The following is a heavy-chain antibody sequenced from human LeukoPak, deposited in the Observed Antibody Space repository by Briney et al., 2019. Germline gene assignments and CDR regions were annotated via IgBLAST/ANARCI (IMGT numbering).Heavy chain of an antibody. D-gene: IGHD2-15*01. J-gene: IGHJ4*02. Sequence: ASVKVSCKASGGTFSSYAISWVRQAPGQGLEWMGWISAYNGNTNYAQKLQGRVTMTTDTSTSTAYMELRSLRSDDTAVYYCARVEPRYCSGGSCYLFYWGQGTLVTVSS. CDR1: GGTFSSYA. CDR3: ARVEPRYCSGGSCYLFY. V-gene: IGHV1-18*01. CDR2: ISAYNGNT.